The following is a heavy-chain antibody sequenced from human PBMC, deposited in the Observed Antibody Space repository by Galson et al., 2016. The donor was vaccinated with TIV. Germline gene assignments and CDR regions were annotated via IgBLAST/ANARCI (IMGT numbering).Heavy chain of an antibody. D-gene: IGHD1/OR15-1a*01. Sequence: SVKVSCKASGYTFTEYYIHWVRQAPGQGLEWMGGINPNSGGTMYAQKFQDWVTMTRDTSITTAYMELSRLKSDDTAVYYCAKIGQEHDAFDIWGQGTMVTVFS. CDR3: AKIGQEHDAFDI. J-gene: IGHJ3*02. V-gene: IGHV1-2*04. CDR1: GYTFTEYY. CDR2: INPNSGGT.